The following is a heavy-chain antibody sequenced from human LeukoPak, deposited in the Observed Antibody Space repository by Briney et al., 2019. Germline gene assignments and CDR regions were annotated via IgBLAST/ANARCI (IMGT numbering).Heavy chain of an antibody. CDR1: GGSISSYY. CDR2: MYCNRSN. Sequence: SETLSLTCTVSGGSISSYYWSWIRQPPGEGLEGSGYMYCNRSNKYNPSLKTSVPISVDTSKNQFSLKLSSVTAPDTAVYYCARGGGYFLIDAFDLWGLGTMVPVSS. CDR3: ARGGGYFLIDAFDL. J-gene: IGHJ3*01. D-gene: IGHD3-22*01. V-gene: IGHV4-59*01.